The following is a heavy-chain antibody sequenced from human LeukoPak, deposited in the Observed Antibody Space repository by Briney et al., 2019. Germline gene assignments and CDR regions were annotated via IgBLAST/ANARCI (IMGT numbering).Heavy chain of an antibody. D-gene: IGHD3-10*01. CDR1: GGSISSYY. J-gene: IGHJ4*02. V-gene: IGHV4-4*07. CDR3: ARDRYYYVSGSYRLFDY. Sequence: PSETLSLTCTVSGGSISSYYWSWIRQPAGKGLEWIGRIYTSGSTNYNPSLKSRVTMSVDTSKNQFSLKLSSVTAADTAVYYCARDRYYYVSGSYRLFDYWGQGTLVTVSS. CDR2: IYTSGST.